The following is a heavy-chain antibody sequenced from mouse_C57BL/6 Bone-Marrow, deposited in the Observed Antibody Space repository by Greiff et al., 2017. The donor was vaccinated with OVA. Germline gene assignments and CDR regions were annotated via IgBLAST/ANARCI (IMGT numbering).Heavy chain of an antibody. D-gene: IGHD1-1*01. J-gene: IGHJ4*01. CDR2: IYPGSGNT. CDR3: ARTITTIPYYYAMDY. CDR1: GYTFTDYY. V-gene: IGHV1-76*01. Sequence: VKLMESGAELVRPGASVKLSCKASGYTFTDYYINWVKQRPGQGLEWIARIYPGSGNTNYNEKFKGKATLTAEKSSSTAYMQLSSLTSEDSAVYFCARTITTIPYYYAMDYWGQGTSVTVSS.